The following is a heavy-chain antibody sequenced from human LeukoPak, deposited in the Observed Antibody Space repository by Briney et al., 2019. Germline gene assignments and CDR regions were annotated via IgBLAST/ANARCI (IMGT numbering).Heavy chain of an antibody. Sequence: GGSLPLSCAATGFTFTTYAISCVRQAPGKGLEWVSSISRNGGEIYYADSVKGRFTISRDNSKNTVYLQMSALRAEDTALYYCAKDLRPTTISDFDNWGQGTLVTVSS. V-gene: IGHV3-23*01. J-gene: IGHJ4*02. CDR1: GFTFTTYA. D-gene: IGHD1-26*01. CDR3: AKDLRPTTISDFDN. CDR2: ISRNGGEI.